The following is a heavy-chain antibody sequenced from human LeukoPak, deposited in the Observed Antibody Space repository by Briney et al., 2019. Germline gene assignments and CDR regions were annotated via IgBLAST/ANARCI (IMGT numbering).Heavy chain of an antibody. CDR2: IKEDGSET. CDR3: ARDRLGVVIDY. V-gene: IGHV3-7*03. D-gene: IGHD3-22*01. Sequence: GGSLRLSCAASGLIFSNYWMTWVRQAPGKGLEWVANIKEDGSETYYVDSVKGRFTISRDNDKNTLYLQVNSLRAEDTAVYYCARDRLGVVIDYWGQGTLVTVSS. J-gene: IGHJ4*02. CDR1: GLIFSNYW.